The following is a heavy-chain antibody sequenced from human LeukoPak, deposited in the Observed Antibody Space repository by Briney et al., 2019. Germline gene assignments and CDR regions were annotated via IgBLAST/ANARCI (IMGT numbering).Heavy chain of an antibody. D-gene: IGHD3-22*01. CDR1: GGSISSSSYY. V-gene: IGHV4-39*01. CDR3: ASHPPYYYDSSGYSPPFAY. Sequence: PSETLSLTCTVSGGSISSSSYYWGWIRQPPGKGLEWIGSIYYSGSTYYNPSLKSRVTISVDTSKNQFSLKLSSVTAADTAVYYCASHPPYYYDSSGYSPPFAYWGQGTLVTVSS. J-gene: IGHJ4*02. CDR2: IYYSGST.